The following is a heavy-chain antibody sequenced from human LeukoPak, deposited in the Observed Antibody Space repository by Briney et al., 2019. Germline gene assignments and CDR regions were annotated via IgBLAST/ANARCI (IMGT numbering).Heavy chain of an antibody. D-gene: IGHD6-13*01. CDR3: AKDSSSWYHDNYFDY. J-gene: IGHJ4*02. V-gene: IGHV3-7*03. CDR1: GFTFSTSW. CDR2: IKQDGSEK. Sequence: GGSLRLSCAASGFTFSTSWMNWVRQAPGKGLEWVANIKQDGSEKYYVDSVKGRFTISRDNAKNSLYLQMNSLRAEDTALYYCAKDSSSWYHDNYFDYWGQGTLVTASS.